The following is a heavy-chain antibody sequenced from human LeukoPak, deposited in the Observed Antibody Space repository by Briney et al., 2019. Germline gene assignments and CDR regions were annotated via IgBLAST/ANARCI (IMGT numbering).Heavy chain of an antibody. J-gene: IGHJ4*02. Sequence: ASVKVSCKASGYTFTSYAMNWVRQAPGQGLEWMGWINTNTGNPTYAQGFTGRFVFSLDTSVSTAYPQISSLKAEDTAVYYCAREKADYYDSSGYYRRPFDYWGQGTLVTVSS. CDR3: AREKADYYDSSGYYRRPFDY. D-gene: IGHD3-22*01. CDR1: GYTFTSYA. CDR2: INTNTGNP. V-gene: IGHV7-4-1*02.